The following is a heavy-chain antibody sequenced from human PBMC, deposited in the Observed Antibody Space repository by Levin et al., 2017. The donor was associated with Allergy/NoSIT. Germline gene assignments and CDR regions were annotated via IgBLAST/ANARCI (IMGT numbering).Heavy chain of an antibody. Sequence: GGSLRLSCAASGFSFGSLGMHWVRQAPGKGLEWLAAISYDGSDKYYGDSVKGRLTVSRDNSRNTLFLEIDSLRPEDTAVYFCAKSRKTQEYWSGSYHEFDYWGQGTLVTVSS. D-gene: IGHD2-15*01. J-gene: IGHJ4*02. CDR3: AKSRKTQEYWSGSYHEFDY. CDR1: GFSFGSLG. CDR2: ISYDGSDK. V-gene: IGHV3-30*18.